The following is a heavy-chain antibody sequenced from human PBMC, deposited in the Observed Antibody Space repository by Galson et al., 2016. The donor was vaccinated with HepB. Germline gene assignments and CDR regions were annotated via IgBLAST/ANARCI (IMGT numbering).Heavy chain of an antibody. CDR2: IGWNNGYR. D-gene: IGHD6-19*01. CDR3: AKDRVGGAGRGWYFEL. J-gene: IGHJ2*01. Sequence: SLRLSCAASGFRFDNFAMHWVRQAPGKGLAWVSGIGWNNGYRQYADSVKGRFTISRDNAKSSLYPQMDNVRAEYTALYYCAKDRVGGAGRGWYFELWSRCSLVTVSS. V-gene: IGHV3-9*01. CDR1: GFRFDNFA.